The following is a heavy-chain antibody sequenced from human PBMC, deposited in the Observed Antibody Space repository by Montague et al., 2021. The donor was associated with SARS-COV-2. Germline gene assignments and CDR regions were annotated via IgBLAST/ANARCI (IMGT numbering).Heavy chain of an antibody. D-gene: IGHD4-23*01. CDR1: GGSIGAYY. CDR2: IDNSGST. Sequence: SETLSLTCTASGGSIGAYYWSWIRQPPGKGLEWIGYIDNSGSTNHNPSLESRVTVSVDTSKNQFSLKLNSVTAADTAVYYRARHGGNDAFDIWGRGTMVTVSS. V-gene: IGHV4-59*01. CDR3: ARHGGNDAFDI. J-gene: IGHJ3*02.